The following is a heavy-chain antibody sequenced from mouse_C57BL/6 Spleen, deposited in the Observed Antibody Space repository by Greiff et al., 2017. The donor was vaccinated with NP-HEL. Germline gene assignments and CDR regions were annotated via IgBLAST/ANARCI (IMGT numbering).Heavy chain of an antibody. CDR1: GYAFSSSW. J-gene: IGHJ3*01. CDR3: ARGDTLAY. Sequence: QVQLQQSGPELVKPGASVKISCKASGYAFSSSWMNWVKQRPGKGLEWIGRIYPGDGDTNYNGKFKGKATLTADKSSSTAYMQLSSLTSEDSAVYFCARGDTLAYWGQGTLVTVSA. V-gene: IGHV1-82*01. CDR2: IYPGDGDT.